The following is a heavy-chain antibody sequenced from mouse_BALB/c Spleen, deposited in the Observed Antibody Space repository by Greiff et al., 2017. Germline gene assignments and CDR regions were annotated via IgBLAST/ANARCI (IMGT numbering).Heavy chain of an antibody. J-gene: IGHJ3*01. CDR2: INPSNGGT. CDR1: GYTFTSYY. Sequence: QVQLKESGAELVKPGASVKLSCKASGYTFTSYYMYWVKQRPGQGLEWIGEINPSNGGTNFNEKFKSKATLTVDKSSSTAYMQLSSLTSEDSAVYYCARSSSYGGFAYWGQGTLVTVSA. CDR3: ARSSSYGGFAY. D-gene: IGHD1-1*01. V-gene: IGHV1S81*02.